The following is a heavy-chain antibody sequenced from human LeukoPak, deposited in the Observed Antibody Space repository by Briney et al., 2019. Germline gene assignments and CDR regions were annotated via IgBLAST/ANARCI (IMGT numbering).Heavy chain of an antibody. CDR1: GGSISSHY. Sequence: SETLSLTCTVSGGSISSHYWSWLRQPPGKGLEWIGYIYYSGSTNYNPSLKSRVTISVDTSKNQFSLKLSSVTAADTAVYYCARVRQQLVPGYFDYWGQGTLVTVSS. CDR2: IYYSGST. D-gene: IGHD6-13*01. CDR3: ARVRQQLVPGYFDY. J-gene: IGHJ4*02. V-gene: IGHV4-59*11.